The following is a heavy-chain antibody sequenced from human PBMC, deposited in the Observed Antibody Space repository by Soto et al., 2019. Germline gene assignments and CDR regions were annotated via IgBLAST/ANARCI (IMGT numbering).Heavy chain of an antibody. CDR3: ARGSYETPFDY. CDR2: IYYSGST. V-gene: IGHV4-59*01. CDR1: GGSISSYY. J-gene: IGHJ4*02. Sequence: SETLSLTCTVSGGSISSYYWSWIRQPPGKGLEWIGYIYYSGSTNYNPSLKSRVTISVDTSKNQFSLKLSSVTAAGTAVYYCARGSYETPFDYWGQGTLVTVSS. D-gene: IGHD5-12*01.